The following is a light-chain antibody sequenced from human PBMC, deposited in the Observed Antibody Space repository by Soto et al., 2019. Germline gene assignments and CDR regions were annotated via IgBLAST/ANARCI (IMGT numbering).Light chain of an antibody. CDR3: QVWASTAEFFV. Sequence: SYELTQPPSVSVAPGQTATITCGGNRIGYKTVHWYQQKPGQAPVVVVHDDRDRPSGIPERFSGANSGDTATLTISRVDAGAEADYYCQVWASTAEFFVFGSGTKVTVL. CDR1: RIGYKT. CDR2: DDR. V-gene: IGLV3-21*02. J-gene: IGLJ1*01.